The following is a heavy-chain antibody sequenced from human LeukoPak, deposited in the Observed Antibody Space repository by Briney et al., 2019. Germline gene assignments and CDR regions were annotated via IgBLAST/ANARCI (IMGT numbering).Heavy chain of an antibody. CDR1: GFTFSSYS. D-gene: IGHD1-1*01. Sequence: GGSLRLSCAASGFTFSSYSMNWVRQAPGKGLEWVSSISSSSSYIYYADSVKGRFTISRDNAKNSLYLQMNSLRAEDTAVYYCAKVEGFPPGFDPWGQGTLVTVSS. J-gene: IGHJ5*02. CDR2: ISSSSSYI. V-gene: IGHV3-21*04. CDR3: AKVEGFPPGFDP.